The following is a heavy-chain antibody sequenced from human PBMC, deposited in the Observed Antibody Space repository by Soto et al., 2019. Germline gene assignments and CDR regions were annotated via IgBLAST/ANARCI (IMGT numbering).Heavy chain of an antibody. V-gene: IGHV3-73*01. CDR2: IRNKANNYAT. CDR1: GLTFSDSA. CDR3: TASAYDTFLHF. D-gene: IGHD5-12*01. Sequence: GGSLRLSCSASGLTFSDSAMHWVRQAPGKGLEWVGRIRNKANNYATAYAASVEDRFTISRDDSKNTAHLQMNSLETEDTAVYYCTASAYDTFLHFWAQGSLVTVSS. J-gene: IGHJ4*02.